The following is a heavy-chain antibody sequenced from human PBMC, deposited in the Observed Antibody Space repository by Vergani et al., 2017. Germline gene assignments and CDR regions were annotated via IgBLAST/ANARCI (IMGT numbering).Heavy chain of an antibody. CDR1: GFTFSSYS. D-gene: IGHD3-22*01. Sequence: EVQLVESGGGLVKPGGSLRLSCAASGFTFSSYSMNWVRQAPGKGLEWVSSISSSSRYIYYADSVNSQFTISRDNAKNLLYLQKNSLRAEDTAVYYCARDYQDSYYESSGYNDAFDIWGQGTMVTVSS. CDR2: ISSSSRYI. J-gene: IGHJ3*02. CDR3: ARDYQDSYYESSGYNDAFDI. V-gene: IGHV3-21*01.